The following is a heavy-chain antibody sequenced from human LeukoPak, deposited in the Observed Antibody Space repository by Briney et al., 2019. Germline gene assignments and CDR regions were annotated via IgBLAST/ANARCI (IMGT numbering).Heavy chain of an antibody. CDR1: GFIFNYYT. D-gene: IGHD1-26*01. V-gene: IGHV3-21*01. CDR3: ARDIHSSRFDY. J-gene: IGHJ4*01. CDR2: IDSSGSYI. Sequence: GGSLRLSCAASGFIFNYYTMNWVRQAPGKGPEWIASIDSSGSYIHYAASVKGRFTISRDNARDSVYLQMNNLRAADTAVYYCARDIHSSRFDYWGHGTLVTVSS.